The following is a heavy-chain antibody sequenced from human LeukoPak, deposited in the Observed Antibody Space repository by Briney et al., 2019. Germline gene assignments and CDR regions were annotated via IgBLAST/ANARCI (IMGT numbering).Heavy chain of an antibody. Sequence: PGGSLRLSCAVSGIAFSTYDMTWVRQAPGKGLEWVSYITSSGGSIYYADSVKGRFTVSRDNVKNSLFLQVISLRDEDTAVYYCAREGLGAMDYWGQGTLVTVSS. J-gene: IGHJ4*02. D-gene: IGHD1-26*01. CDR1: GIAFSTYD. CDR2: ITSSGGSI. V-gene: IGHV3-48*02. CDR3: AREGLGAMDY.